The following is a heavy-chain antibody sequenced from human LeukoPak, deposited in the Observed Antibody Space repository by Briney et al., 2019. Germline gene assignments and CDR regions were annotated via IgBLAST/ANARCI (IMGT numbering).Heavy chain of an antibody. J-gene: IGHJ4*02. CDR1: GGSLSSYY. Sequence: SETLSLTRTVSGGSLSSYYWSWIRQPPGTGLEWSGSIYYSVSTNYNPSLKSRVTISVDTSKNQFSLKLSSVTAADTAVYYCARHFECSGVTIDYWGQGTLVTVSS. D-gene: IGHD3-10*02. CDR2: IYYSVST. CDR3: ARHFECSGVTIDY. V-gene: IGHV4-59*08.